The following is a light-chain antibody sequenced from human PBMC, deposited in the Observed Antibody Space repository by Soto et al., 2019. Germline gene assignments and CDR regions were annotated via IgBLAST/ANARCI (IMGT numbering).Light chain of an antibody. CDR1: QSVSSY. J-gene: IGKJ4*01. CDR2: DAS. Sequence: IVLTPSPATLSLSPGEKTTLSCRASQSVSSYLAWYQQKPGQAPRLLIYDASNRATGIPARFSGSGSGTDFTLTISSLEPEDFAVYYCQQRSNWLALTFGGGTKVDIK. CDR3: QQRSNWLALT. V-gene: IGKV3-11*01.